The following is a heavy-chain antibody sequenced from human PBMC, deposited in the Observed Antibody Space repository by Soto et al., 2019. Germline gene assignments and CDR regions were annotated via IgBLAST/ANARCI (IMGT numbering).Heavy chain of an antibody. CDR1: GYTFSSYY. D-gene: IGHD3-22*01. Sequence: ASVKVSCKASGYTFSSYYMHWVRQAPGQGLEWMGIINPKSGGATYAEKFQGRVTMTRDTSTATDYMELSSLRSEDTAMYYCARDRSHSSASWWLDYCGEGTQVTVSS. CDR3: ARDRSHSSASWWLDY. J-gene: IGHJ4*02. V-gene: IGHV1-46*01. CDR2: INPKSGGA.